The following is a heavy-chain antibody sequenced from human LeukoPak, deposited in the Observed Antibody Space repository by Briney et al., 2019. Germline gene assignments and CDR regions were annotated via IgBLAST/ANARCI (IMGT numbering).Heavy chain of an antibody. D-gene: IGHD2-21*02. Sequence: GGSLRLSCAASGFTFSSYWMSWVRQAPGKGLEWVANIKQDGSEKYYVDSVKGRFTISRDNAKNSLYLQMNSLRAEDTAVYYCARVLAYCGGDCENWFDPWGQGTLVTVSS. CDR1: GFTFSSYW. CDR2: IKQDGSEK. CDR3: ARVLAYCGGDCENWFDP. J-gene: IGHJ5*02. V-gene: IGHV3-7*01.